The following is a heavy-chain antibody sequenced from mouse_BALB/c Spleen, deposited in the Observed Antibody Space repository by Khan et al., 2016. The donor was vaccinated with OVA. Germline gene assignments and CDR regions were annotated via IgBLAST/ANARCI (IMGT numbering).Heavy chain of an antibody. Sequence: VQLQQSGAELVKPGASVKLSCTTSGFNIKDTYIHWVKQRPEQGLEWTGRIGPANGYTKFDPKLQGKATITTDTSSNTAYLQLSSLTSEDTAVYFCARMSYDAVSYWGQGTLVTVSA. CDR1: GFNIKDTY. J-gene: IGHJ3*01. V-gene: IGHV14-3*02. D-gene: IGHD2-3*01. CDR3: ARMSYDAVSY. CDR2: IGPANGYT.